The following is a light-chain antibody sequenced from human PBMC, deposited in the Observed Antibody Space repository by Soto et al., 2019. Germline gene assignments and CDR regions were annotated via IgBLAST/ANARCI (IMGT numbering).Light chain of an antibody. CDR2: GNR. Sequence: QSVLTQPPSVSGAPGQRVTIPCPGSSSNIGAGYDVHWYQQLPGTAPKLLIYGNRNRPSGVPDRFSGSKSGTSASLAITGLQAEDEADYYCQSYDSSLSSPHGVFGGGTKLTVL. CDR1: SSNIGAGYD. CDR3: QSYDSSLSSPHGV. V-gene: IGLV1-40*01. J-gene: IGLJ3*02.